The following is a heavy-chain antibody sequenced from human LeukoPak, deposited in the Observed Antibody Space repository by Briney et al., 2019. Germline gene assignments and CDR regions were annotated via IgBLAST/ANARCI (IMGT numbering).Heavy chain of an antibody. CDR2: IYTIGIT. V-gene: IGHV4-4*07. CDR3: ARDGPGSSGYLGY. CDR1: GGSISGYY. J-gene: IGHJ4*02. D-gene: IGHD3-22*01. Sequence: SETLSLTCTVSGGSISGYYWSWIRQPAGKGLEWIGRIYTIGITNYNPSLKSRVTISVDTSKNQFSLKLNSVTAADTAVYFCARDGPGSSGYLGYWGQGTLVTVSS.